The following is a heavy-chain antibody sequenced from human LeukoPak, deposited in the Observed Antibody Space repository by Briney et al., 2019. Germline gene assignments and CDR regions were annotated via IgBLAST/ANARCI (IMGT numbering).Heavy chain of an antibody. Sequence: GGSLRLSCAASGFTFSNSAMSWVRQAPGRGLEWVSAINDIGAGTYYADSVKGRFTVSRDNSKNTLYLQMNSLRAEDTAVYYCARLYSSSWLFDYWGQGTLVTVSS. V-gene: IGHV3-23*01. CDR1: GFTFSNSA. CDR2: INDIGAGT. J-gene: IGHJ4*02. D-gene: IGHD6-13*01. CDR3: ARLYSSSWLFDY.